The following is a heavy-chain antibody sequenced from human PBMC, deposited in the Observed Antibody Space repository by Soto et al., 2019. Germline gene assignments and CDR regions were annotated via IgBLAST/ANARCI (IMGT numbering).Heavy chain of an antibody. D-gene: IGHD3-22*01. V-gene: IGHV3-21*01. J-gene: IGHJ4*02. CDR1: GFTFSSYS. CDR3: ARDPYDSSCYYYVEGVGY. Sequence: EVQLVESGGGLVKPGGSLRLSCAASGFTFSSYSMNWVRQAPGKGLEWVSSISSSSSYIYYADSVKGRFTISRDNAKNSLYLQMNSRRAEDTAVYYCARDPYDSSCYYYVEGVGYWGQGTLVTVSS. CDR2: ISSSSSYI.